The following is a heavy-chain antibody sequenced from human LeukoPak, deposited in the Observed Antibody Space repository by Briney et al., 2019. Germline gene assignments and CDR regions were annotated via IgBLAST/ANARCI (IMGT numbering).Heavy chain of an antibody. J-gene: IGHJ4*02. CDR3: AKSSDRAAAGTDY. CDR1: GFTFTSYG. CDR2: IPFDGSNK. V-gene: IGHV3-30*02. Sequence: GGSLRLSCAASGFTFTSYGMHWVRQAPGKGLEWVASIPFDGSNKYYADSVKGRFTISRDNSKNTLYLQLNSLRADDTAVYYCAKSSDRAAAGTDYWGQGTLVTVSS. D-gene: IGHD6-13*01.